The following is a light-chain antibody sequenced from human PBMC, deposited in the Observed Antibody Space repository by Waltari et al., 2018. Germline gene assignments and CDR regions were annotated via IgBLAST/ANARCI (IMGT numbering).Light chain of an antibody. CDR2: WAA. J-gene: IGKJ2*01. CDR1: QSVLYSSNNKNY. CDR3: QHYYNNPRT. Sequence: DIVMTQYPDSLAVSLGERATIHCQASQSVLYSSNNKNYLAWYQQKPGQPPKLLLSWAANRESGAPDRVSGSGSGTDFTLTISSLQAEDVAVYDCQHYYNNPRTFGQVTKVEIK. V-gene: IGKV4-1*01.